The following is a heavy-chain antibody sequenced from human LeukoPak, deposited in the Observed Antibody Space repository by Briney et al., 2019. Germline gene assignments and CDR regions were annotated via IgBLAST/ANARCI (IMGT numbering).Heavy chain of an antibody. V-gene: IGHV5-51*01. CDR1: GYSFTSYW. CDR2: IYPGDSDI. D-gene: IGHD1-26*01. J-gene: IGHJ4*02. CDR3: ARGAYSGSYNSFDC. Sequence: GESLKISCKGSGYSFTSYWIAWARQMPGKGLEWMGIIYPGDSDIRYSPSFQGQVTISADRSISTAYLQWSSLKASDTAMYYCARGAYSGSYNSFDCWGQGTLVTVSS.